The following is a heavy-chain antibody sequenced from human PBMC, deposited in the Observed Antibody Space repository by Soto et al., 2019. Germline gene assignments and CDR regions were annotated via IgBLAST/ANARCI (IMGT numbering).Heavy chain of an antibody. V-gene: IGHV3-23*01. Sequence: GGSLRLSCAASGFTFSSYAMSWVRQAPGKGLEWVSAISGSGGSTYYADSVKGRFTISRANSKNTLYLQMNSLRAEDTAVYYCAKDLYGSGSYYVGGLFDYWGQGTLVTVSS. D-gene: IGHD3-10*01. CDR1: GFTFSSYA. J-gene: IGHJ4*02. CDR3: AKDLYGSGSYYVGGLFDY. CDR2: ISGSGGST.